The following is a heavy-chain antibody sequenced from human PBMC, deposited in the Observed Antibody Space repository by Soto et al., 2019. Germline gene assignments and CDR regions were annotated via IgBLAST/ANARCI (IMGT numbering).Heavy chain of an antibody. D-gene: IGHD1-26*01. CDR1: GYTFTSYY. CDR2: INPSGGST. J-gene: IGHJ5*02. V-gene: IGHV1-46*01. CDR3: ARDLGGPEWELLGGFDP. Sequence: QVQLVQSGAEVKKPGASVKVSCKASGYTFTSYYMHWVRQAPGQGLEWMGIINPSGGSTSYAQKFQGRVTMTRDTSTSTVYMELSSLRSEDTAVYYCARDLGGPEWELLGGFDPWGQGTLVTVSS.